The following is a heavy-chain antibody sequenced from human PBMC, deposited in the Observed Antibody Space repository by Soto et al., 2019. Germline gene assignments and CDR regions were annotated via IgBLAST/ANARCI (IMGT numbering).Heavy chain of an antibody. Sequence: QVQLVQSGAEVKKPGSSVKVSCQASGGTFSSYAISWVRQAPGQGLEWMGGIIPIFGTANYAQKFQGRVTITADESTSTAYMELSSLRSEDTDVYYCGAVGCSGGSCYSFYYGMDVWGQGTTVTVSS. J-gene: IGHJ6*02. V-gene: IGHV1-69*12. CDR3: GAVGCSGGSCYSFYYGMDV. D-gene: IGHD2-15*01. CDR2: IIPIFGTA. CDR1: GGTFSSYA.